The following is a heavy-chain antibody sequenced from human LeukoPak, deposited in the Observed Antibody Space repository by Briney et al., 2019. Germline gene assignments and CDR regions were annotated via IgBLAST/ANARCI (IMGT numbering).Heavy chain of an antibody. Sequence: SETLSLTCAVYGGSFSGYYWSWIRQPPGKGLEWIGEINHSGSTNYNPSLKSRVTISVDASKNQFSLKLSSVTAADTAVYYCARLHEGYCSSTSCYGMDYWGQGTLVTVSS. V-gene: IGHV4-34*01. D-gene: IGHD2-2*01. CDR2: INHSGST. CDR1: GGSFSGYY. CDR3: ARLHEGYCSSTSCYGMDY. J-gene: IGHJ4*02.